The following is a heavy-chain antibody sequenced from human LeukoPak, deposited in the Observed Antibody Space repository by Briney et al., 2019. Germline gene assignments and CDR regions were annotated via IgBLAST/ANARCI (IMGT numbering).Heavy chain of an antibody. J-gene: IGHJ5*02. D-gene: IGHD3-3*01. CDR3: ARDSEVGSFYDFWSGYTPGWFDP. CDR2: IIPIFGTA. V-gene: IGHV1-69*13. CDR1: GGTFSSYA. Sequence: SVKVSCKASGGTFSSYAISWVRQAPGQGLEWMGGIIPIFGTANYAQKFQGRVTITADESTSTAYMELSSLRSEDTAVYCCARDSEVGSFYDFWSGYTPGWFDPWGQGTLVTVSS.